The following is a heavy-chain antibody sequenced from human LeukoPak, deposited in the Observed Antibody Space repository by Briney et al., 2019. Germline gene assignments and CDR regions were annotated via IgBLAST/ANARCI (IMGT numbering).Heavy chain of an antibody. D-gene: IGHD1-14*01. CDR3: ARSNQADDY. Sequence: GGSLRLSCAASGFTFSNYWMHWVRQVPGKGLVWVSRINPSGSSTTYADSVKGRFTISRDNAKNMLYLQMDSLRAEDTGIYYCARSNQADDYWGRGTLVTVSS. V-gene: IGHV3-74*01. CDR2: INPSGSST. CDR1: GFTFSNYW. J-gene: IGHJ4*02.